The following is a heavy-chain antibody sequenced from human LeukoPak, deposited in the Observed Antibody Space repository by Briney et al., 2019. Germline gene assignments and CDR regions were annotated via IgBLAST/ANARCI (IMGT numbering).Heavy chain of an antibody. CDR2: IYYSGST. D-gene: IGHD2-2*01. CDR1: GGSISSSSYY. J-gene: IGHJ6*03. Sequence: PSETLSLTCTVSGGSISSSSYYWGWIRQPPGKGLEWIGSIYYSGSTYYNPSLKSRVTISVDTSKNQFSLKLSSVTAADTAVYYCARVYCSSTSCSLFYYYYYMDVWGKGTTVTVSS. V-gene: IGHV4-39*07. CDR3: ARVYCSSTSCSLFYYYYYMDV.